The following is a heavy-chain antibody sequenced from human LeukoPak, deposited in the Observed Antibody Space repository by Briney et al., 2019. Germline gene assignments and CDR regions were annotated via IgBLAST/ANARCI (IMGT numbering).Heavy chain of an antibody. V-gene: IGHV4-4*07. J-gene: IGHJ4*02. D-gene: IGHD4-17*01. CDR2: IYPTGSS. Sequence: PSETLSLTCTVSGGSMNTYYWSWIRRPAGKGLEWIGRIYPTGSSNYNPSLKSRVTMSVDTSKNQFSLKVRSVTAADTAVYYCARLHFGDLDYWGQGTLVTVSS. CDR1: GGSMNTYY. CDR3: ARLHFGDLDY.